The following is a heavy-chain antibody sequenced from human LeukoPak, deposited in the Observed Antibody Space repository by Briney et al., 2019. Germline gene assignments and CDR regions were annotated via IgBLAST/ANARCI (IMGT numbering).Heavy chain of an antibody. V-gene: IGHV3-48*03. CDR2: ISSSGSTI. D-gene: IGHD3-10*01. J-gene: IGHJ6*02. CDR1: RFTFSSYE. CDR3: ARDRYYGSGSYLLDYYYYGMDV. Sequence: GGSLRLSCAASRFTFSSYEMNWVRQAPGKGLEWVSYISSSGSTIHYADSVKGRFTISRDNAKNSLYLQMNSLRAEDTAVYYCARDRYYGSGSYLLDYYYYGMDVWGQGTTVTVSS.